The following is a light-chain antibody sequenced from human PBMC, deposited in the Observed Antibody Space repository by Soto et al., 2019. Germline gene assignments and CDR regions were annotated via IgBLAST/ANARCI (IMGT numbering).Light chain of an antibody. CDR3: QQYNSYPWT. V-gene: IGKV3-20*01. CDR2: DAS. CDR1: QSVSSNY. Sequence: EIVLTQSPGTLSLSPGERATLPCRASQSVSSNYLAWYQQKPGQAPRLLIYDASSRATGIPDRFSGGGSGTEFTLTITSLQPDDFATYYCQQYNSYPWTFGQGTKVDNK. J-gene: IGKJ1*01.